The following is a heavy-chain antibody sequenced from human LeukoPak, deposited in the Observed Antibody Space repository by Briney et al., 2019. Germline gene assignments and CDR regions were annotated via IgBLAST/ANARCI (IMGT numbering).Heavy chain of an antibody. D-gene: IGHD3-3*01. J-gene: IGHJ5*02. CDR2: IYYSGST. Sequence: SSQTLSLTCTVSGGSISSGGYYWSWIRQHPGKGLEWIGYIYYSGSTYYNPSLKSRVTISVDRSKNQFSLKLSSVTAADTAVYYCARDGAGGDFHWFDPWGQGTLVTVSS. CDR1: GGSISSGGYY. CDR3: ARDGAGGDFHWFDP. V-gene: IGHV4-31*03.